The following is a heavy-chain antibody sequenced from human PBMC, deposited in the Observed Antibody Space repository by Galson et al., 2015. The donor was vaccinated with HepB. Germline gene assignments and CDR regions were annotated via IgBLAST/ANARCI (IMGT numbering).Heavy chain of an antibody. D-gene: IGHD5-18*01. V-gene: IGHV2-70*01. CDR3: ARLPIQSQDAFDI. J-gene: IGHJ3*02. CDR1: GFSLRTSGMC. Sequence: PALVKPTQTLTLTCTFSGFSLRTSGMCVSWIRQPPGKALEWLALIDWDDDKYYSTSLKTRLTISKDTSKNQVVLTMTNMDPVDTATYYCARLPIQSQDAFDIWGQGTMVTVSS. CDR2: IDWDDDK.